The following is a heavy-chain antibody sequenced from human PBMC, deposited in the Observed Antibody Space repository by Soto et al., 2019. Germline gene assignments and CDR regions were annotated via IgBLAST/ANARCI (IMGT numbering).Heavy chain of an antibody. V-gene: IGHV4-39*01. CDR1: GDSIRSSSHY. CDR2: FYYSGSP. CDR3: AGALLWFGEETYWFDP. D-gene: IGHD3-10*01. Sequence: SETLSRTCTVSGDSIRSSSHYWAWNRQPPGKGLEWIGGFYYSGSPYYNPSLKSRVTMSVDTSKNQFSLKLSSVTAADTAVYYCAGALLWFGEETYWFDPWGQGTLVTVSS. J-gene: IGHJ5*02.